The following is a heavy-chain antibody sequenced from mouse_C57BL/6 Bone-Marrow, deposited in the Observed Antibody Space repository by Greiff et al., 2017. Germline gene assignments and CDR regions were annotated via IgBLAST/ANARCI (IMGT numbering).Heavy chain of an antibody. J-gene: IGHJ2*01. D-gene: IGHD4-1*01. V-gene: IGHV5-9-1*02. CDR3: TRVLLGFDY. CDR2: ISSGGDYI. Sequence: DVKLQESGEGLVKPGGSLKLSCAASGFTFRSYAMSWVRQTPEQRLEWVAYISSGGDYISYADPVKGRFTISRANARNPLYLQMSSLKSEDTAMYYCTRVLLGFDYWGQGTTLTVSS. CDR1: GFTFRSYA.